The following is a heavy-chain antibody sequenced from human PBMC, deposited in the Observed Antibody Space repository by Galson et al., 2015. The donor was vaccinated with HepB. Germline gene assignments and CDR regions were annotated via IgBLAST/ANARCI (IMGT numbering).Heavy chain of an antibody. CDR3: ASRYRPIVVVPAARRVGNYYYMDV. Sequence: SLRLSCAASGFTFSSYSMNWVRQAPGKGLEWVSYISSSSSTIYYADSVKGRFTISRDNAKNSLYLQMNSLRAEDTAVYYCASRYRPIVVVPAARRVGNYYYMDVWGKGTTVTVSS. J-gene: IGHJ6*03. D-gene: IGHD2-2*01. CDR2: ISSSSSTI. CDR1: GFTFSSYS. V-gene: IGHV3-48*01.